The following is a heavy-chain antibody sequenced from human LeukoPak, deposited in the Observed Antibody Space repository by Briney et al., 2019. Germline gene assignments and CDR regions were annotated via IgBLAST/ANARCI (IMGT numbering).Heavy chain of an antibody. D-gene: IGHD2-2*01. CDR2: ISRSAI. J-gene: IGHJ4*02. CDR3: TRYCSSDICYDY. CDR1: GFTFSSYS. V-gene: IGHV3-48*01. Sequence: GGSLRLSSAASGFTFSSYSMNWVRRAPGKGLEWVSYISRSAIYYADSVKGRFTISRDNAKNSLYLQMNSLRAEDTAVYYCTRYCSSDICYDYWGQGTLVTVSS.